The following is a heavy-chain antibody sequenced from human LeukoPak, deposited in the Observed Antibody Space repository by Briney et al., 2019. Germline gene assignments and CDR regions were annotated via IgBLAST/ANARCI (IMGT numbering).Heavy chain of an antibody. Sequence: GGSLRLSCAASGFTFSTYSMNWVRQAPGKGLEWFSSIGSSSTSIYYADSVKGRFTISRDNAENSLYLQMHNLRAEDTAVYYCAREGIQQDFDYWGQGTLVTVSS. CDR3: AREGIQQDFDY. CDR1: GFTFSTYS. CDR2: IGSSSTSI. V-gene: IGHV3-21*01. J-gene: IGHJ4*02. D-gene: IGHD2-2*01.